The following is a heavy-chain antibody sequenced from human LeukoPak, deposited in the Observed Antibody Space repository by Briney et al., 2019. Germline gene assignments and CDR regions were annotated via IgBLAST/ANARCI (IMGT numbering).Heavy chain of an antibody. V-gene: IGHV1-46*03. Sequence: ASVKVSCKASGYTFTSYYMHWARQAPGQGLEWMGIINPSGGSTSYAQKFQGRVTMTRDTSTSTVYMELSSLRSGDTAVYYCARVEVGATTSFDYWGQGTLVTVSS. CDR2: INPSGGST. CDR3: ARVEVGATTSFDY. CDR1: GYTFTSYY. D-gene: IGHD1-26*01. J-gene: IGHJ4*02.